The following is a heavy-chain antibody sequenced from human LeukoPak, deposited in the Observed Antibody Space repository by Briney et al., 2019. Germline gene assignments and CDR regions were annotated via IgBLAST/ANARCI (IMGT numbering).Heavy chain of an antibody. CDR3: TTAPYIWGTYGLNF. CDR1: GFTFSNAW. Sequence: GGSLRLSCTTSGFTFSNAWMSWVRQPPGKGLEWVGRIKSKSDGGTTDYAAPVKGRFTISRDGSKNTLYLQLNSLQTEDTAVYYCTTAPYIWGTYGLNFWGQGTLVTVSS. V-gene: IGHV3-15*01. CDR2: IKSKSDGGTT. J-gene: IGHJ4*02. D-gene: IGHD3-16*02.